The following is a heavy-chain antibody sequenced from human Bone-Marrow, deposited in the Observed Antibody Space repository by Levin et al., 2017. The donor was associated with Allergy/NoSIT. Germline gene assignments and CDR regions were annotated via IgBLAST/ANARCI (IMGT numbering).Heavy chain of an antibody. CDR1: GDSFTNYY. D-gene: IGHD2-2*01. Sequence: PSETLSLTCAVYGDSFTNYYWTWIRQSPGKGLEWIGETHHSGNTRYNPSLKSPVSVSLDTSKNQVSLKLSSVTAADTAVYYCARRPRNPMPGFKRGKYYYFDSWGPGTLVTVSS. V-gene: IGHV4-34*01. CDR2: THHSGNT. J-gene: IGHJ4*01. CDR3: ARRPRNPMPGFKRGKYYYFDS.